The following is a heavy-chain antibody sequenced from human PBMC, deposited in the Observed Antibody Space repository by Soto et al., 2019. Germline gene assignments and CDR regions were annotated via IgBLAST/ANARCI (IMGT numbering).Heavy chain of an antibody. CDR2: ISYDGSNK. Sequence: QVQLVESGGGVVQPGRSLRLSCAASGFTFSSYAMHWVRQAPGKGLEWVAVISYDGSNKYYADSVKGRFTISRDNSKNTLYLQMNSLRAEDTAVYYCARDEGIYSSRWYPLRPVYGMDVWGQGTTVTVSS. J-gene: IGHJ6*02. CDR3: ARDEGIYSSRWYPLRPVYGMDV. V-gene: IGHV3-30-3*01. D-gene: IGHD6-13*01. CDR1: GFTFSSYA.